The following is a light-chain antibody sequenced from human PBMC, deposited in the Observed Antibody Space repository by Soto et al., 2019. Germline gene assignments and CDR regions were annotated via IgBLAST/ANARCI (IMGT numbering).Light chain of an antibody. CDR2: ASN. V-gene: IGKV1-39*01. Sequence: DILMTQSPPSLSASVGDTVTITCRASQNLVVYLNWYQQKPGEAPKILIYASNTVLSGAPTRFSGSGYGTDFTLTISSLQPEDFATYYCQQSYNVPWTFGQGTKVEVK. CDR1: QNLVVY. CDR3: QQSYNVPWT. J-gene: IGKJ1*01.